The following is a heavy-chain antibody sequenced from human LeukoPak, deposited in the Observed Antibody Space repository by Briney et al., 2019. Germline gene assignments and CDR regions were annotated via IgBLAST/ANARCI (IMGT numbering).Heavy chain of an antibody. V-gene: IGHV1-69*05. Sequence: SVKVSCKASGGTFSSYAISWVRQAPGQGLEWMGRIIPVFGTANYAQKFQGRVTITTDECTSTAYMELSSLRSEDTAVYYCARSGIPNYDFWSGPFDYWGQGTLVTVSS. CDR2: IIPVFGTA. CDR3: ARSGIPNYDFWSGPFDY. CDR1: GGTFSSYA. J-gene: IGHJ4*02. D-gene: IGHD3-3*01.